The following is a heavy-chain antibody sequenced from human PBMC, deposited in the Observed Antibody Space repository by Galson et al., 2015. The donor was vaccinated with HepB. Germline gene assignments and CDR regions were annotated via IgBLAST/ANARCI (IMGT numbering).Heavy chain of an antibody. D-gene: IGHD3-22*01. J-gene: IGHJ4*02. V-gene: IGHV1-18*04. CDR3: ARDRGVFSGYYYFDY. CDR2: ISAYNGNT. Sequence: SVKVSCKASGYTFTSYGISWVRQAPGQGLEWMGWISAYNGNTNYAQKLQGRVTMTTDTSTSTAYMELRSLRSDDTAVYYCARDRGVFSGYYYFDYWGQGTLVTVSS. CDR1: GYTFTSYG.